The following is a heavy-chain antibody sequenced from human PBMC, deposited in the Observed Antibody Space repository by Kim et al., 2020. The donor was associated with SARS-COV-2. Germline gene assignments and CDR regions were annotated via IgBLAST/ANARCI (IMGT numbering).Heavy chain of an antibody. V-gene: IGHV4-39*01. CDR3: ASPVEDCRGGNCNGPYWYFDL. Sequence: YCGRWSRQPPGKGLEWIGSFLYSGNPYYNPSLQSRVTISVDTSKNPFSLHLKSVPAADTAVYYCASPVEDCRGGNCNGPYWYFDLWGRGALAT. CDR1: YC. CDR2: FLYSGNP. J-gene: IGHJ2*01. D-gene: IGHD2-15*01.